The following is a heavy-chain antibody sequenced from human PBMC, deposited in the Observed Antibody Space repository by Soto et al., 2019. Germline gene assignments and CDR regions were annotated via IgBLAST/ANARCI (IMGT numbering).Heavy chain of an antibody. Sequence: PGGSLRLSCAASGFTFSNARMSWVRQAPGKGLEWLGRIKTIADGGTTDDAEPANGRFIISRDDSKNMLYLQMNSLKTEDTAIYYCFTDRSGSPVDHWGQGTLVTVSS. CDR3: FTDRSGSPVDH. D-gene: IGHD2-15*01. CDR1: GFTFSNAR. J-gene: IGHJ4*02. V-gene: IGHV3-15*01. CDR2: IKTIADGGTT.